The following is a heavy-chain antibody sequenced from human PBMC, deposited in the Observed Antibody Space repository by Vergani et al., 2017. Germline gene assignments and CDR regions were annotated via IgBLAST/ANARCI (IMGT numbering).Heavy chain of an antibody. J-gene: IGHJ6*02. Sequence: EVQLVESGGGLVKPGGSLRLSCAASGFTFSSYSMNWVRQAPGKGLEWVSSISSSSSYIYYADSVKGRFTISRDNAKNSLYLQMNSLRAEDTAVYYCAGESGSSGWYEGYYYYGMDVWGQGTTVTVSS. CDR1: GFTFSSYS. CDR3: AGESGSSGWYEGYYYYGMDV. CDR2: ISSSSSYI. V-gene: IGHV3-21*01. D-gene: IGHD6-19*01.